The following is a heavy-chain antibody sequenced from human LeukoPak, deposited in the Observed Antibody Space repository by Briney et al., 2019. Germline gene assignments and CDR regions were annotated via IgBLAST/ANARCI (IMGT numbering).Heavy chain of an antibody. V-gene: IGHV4-59*08. CDR2: IYYSGST. D-gene: IGHD3-22*01. CDR1: GGSISSYY. J-gene: IGHJ4*02. CDR3: ARLSPRYYDSSGYYFWVPFDY. Sequence: PSETLSLTCTVSGGSISSYYWSWIRQPPGKGPEWIGYIYYSGSTNYNPSLKSRVTISVDTSKNQFSLKLSSVTAADTAVYYCARLSPRYYDSSGYYFWVPFDYWGQGTLVTVSS.